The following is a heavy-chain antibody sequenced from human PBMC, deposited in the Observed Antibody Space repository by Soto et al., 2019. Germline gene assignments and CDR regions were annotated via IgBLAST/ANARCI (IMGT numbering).Heavy chain of an antibody. J-gene: IGHJ6*02. CDR2: IIPIFGTA. V-gene: IGHV1-69*01. Sequence: QVQLVQSGAEVKKPGSSVKVYCKASGGTFSSYAISWVRQAPGQGLEWMGGIIPIFGTANYAQKFQGRVTITADESTSTAYMELSSLRSEDTAVYYCARDHLVVPAAKGEYYYYGMDVWGQGTTVTVSS. CDR3: ARDHLVVPAAKGEYYYYGMDV. CDR1: GGTFSSYA. D-gene: IGHD2-2*01.